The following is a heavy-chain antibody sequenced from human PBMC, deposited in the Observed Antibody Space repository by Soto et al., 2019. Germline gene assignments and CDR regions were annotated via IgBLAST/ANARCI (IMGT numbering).Heavy chain of an antibody. V-gene: IGHV4-39*01. D-gene: IGHD6-6*01. J-gene: IGHJ6*03. CDR3: ARLHGSSSLYYYYYYYMDV. Sequence: SETLSLTCTVSGGSISSSSYYWGWIRQPPGKGLEWIGSIYYSGSTYYNPSLKSRVTISVDTSKNQFSLKLSSVTAADTAVYYCARLHGSSSLYYYYYYYMDVWGKGTTVTVSS. CDR1: GGSISSSSYY. CDR2: IYYSGST.